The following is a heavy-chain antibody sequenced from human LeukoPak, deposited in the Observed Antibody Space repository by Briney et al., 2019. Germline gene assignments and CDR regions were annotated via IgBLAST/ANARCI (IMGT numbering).Heavy chain of an antibody. J-gene: IGHJ4*02. Sequence: SETLSLTCTVSGGSISTYFWSWIRQPPGKGLEWIGHIYFSGSTNYSPSLKSRVTISVDTSKNQFSLKLSSVTAADTAVYYCARHKSSGTYPLDYWGQGSLVTVSS. CDR2: IYFSGST. CDR1: GGSISTYF. V-gene: IGHV4-59*08. D-gene: IGHD1-26*01. CDR3: ARHKSSGTYPLDY.